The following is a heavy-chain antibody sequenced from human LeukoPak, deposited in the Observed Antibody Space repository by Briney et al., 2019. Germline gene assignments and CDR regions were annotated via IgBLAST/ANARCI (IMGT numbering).Heavy chain of an antibody. J-gene: IGHJ3*02. CDR3: ARVYYDFWSGYEYDAFDI. Sequence: ASVKVSCKASGYTFTSYGISWVRQAPGQGLEWMGWISAYNGNTNYAQKLQGRVTMTTDTSTSTAYMELRSLRSDDTAVYYCARVYYDFWSGYEYDAFDIWGQGTMVTISS. D-gene: IGHD3-3*01. CDR1: GYTFTSYG. CDR2: ISAYNGNT. V-gene: IGHV1-18*01.